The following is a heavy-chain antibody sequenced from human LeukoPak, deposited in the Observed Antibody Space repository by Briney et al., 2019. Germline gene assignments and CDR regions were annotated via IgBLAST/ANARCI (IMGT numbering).Heavy chain of an antibody. Sequence: SETLSLTCAVYGGSFSGYYWSWIRQPPGKGLEWIGEINHSGSTKYNTYLKRLAAISVDTTKNQFSLEVSAVTPADTAVYYCGRDQEAYWGSTSCYEYYYYMDVWGKGTTVTISS. CDR2: INHSGST. J-gene: IGHJ6*03. CDR1: GGSFSGYY. V-gene: IGHV4-34*01. CDR3: GRDQEAYWGSTSCYEYYYYMDV. D-gene: IGHD2-2*01.